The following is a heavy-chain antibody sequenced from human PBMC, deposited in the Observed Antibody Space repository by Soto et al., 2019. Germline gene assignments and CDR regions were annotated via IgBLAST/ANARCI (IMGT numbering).Heavy chain of an antibody. J-gene: IGHJ6*02. CDR3: AKGESGYSGLTNYYYYGMDV. D-gene: IGHD5-12*01. Sequence: GGSLRLSCAASGFTFSSYGMHWVRQAPGKGLEWVAVISYDGSNKYYADSVKGRFTISRDNSKNTLYLQMNSLRAEDTAVYYCAKGESGYSGLTNYYYYGMDVWGQGTTVTVSS. V-gene: IGHV3-30*18. CDR2: ISYDGSNK. CDR1: GFTFSSYG.